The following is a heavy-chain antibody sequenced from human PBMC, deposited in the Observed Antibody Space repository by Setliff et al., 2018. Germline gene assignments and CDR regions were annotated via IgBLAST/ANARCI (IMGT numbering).Heavy chain of an antibody. CDR1: GESFSGHY. CDR2: INHSGST. Sequence: SETLSLTCAVCGESFSGHYWSWIRQPPGKGLEWIGEINHSGSTNYNPSLKSRVTVSVDTSKNQFSLKLSSVAAADTAVYYCARGFDVCGGGACYTDGPYYFDYWGLGTRVTVSS. CDR3: ARGFDVCGGGACYTDGPYYFDY. J-gene: IGHJ4*02. V-gene: IGHV4-34*01. D-gene: IGHD2-21*02.